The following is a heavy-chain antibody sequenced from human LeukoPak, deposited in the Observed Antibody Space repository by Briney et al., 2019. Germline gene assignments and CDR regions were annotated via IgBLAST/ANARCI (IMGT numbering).Heavy chain of an antibody. CDR1: GGSISSGSYY. CDR3: ARRRVGRGAFDI. Sequence: KPSETLSLTCTVSGGSISSGSYYWSWIRQPAGKGLEWIGRIYSSGSTNYNPSLKSRVTISVDTSKNQFSLNLSSVTAADTAVYSCARRRVGRGAFDIWGQGTMVTVSS. V-gene: IGHV4-61*02. D-gene: IGHD3-10*01. J-gene: IGHJ3*02. CDR2: IYSSGST.